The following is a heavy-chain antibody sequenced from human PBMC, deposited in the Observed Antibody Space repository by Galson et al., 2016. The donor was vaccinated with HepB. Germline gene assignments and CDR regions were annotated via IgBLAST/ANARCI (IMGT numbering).Heavy chain of an antibody. Sequence: SVKVSCKVSGYSLTELSMHWVRQAPGKGLEWMGGLDPEDGEIIYAQKFQGRLTLTEDTSTDTVYMELSSLRSEDTAIYSCARLDSGISLGDWGQGTLVTVSS. CDR2: LDPEDGEI. J-gene: IGHJ4*02. CDR3: ARLDSGISLGD. D-gene: IGHD1-26*01. CDR1: GYSLTELS. V-gene: IGHV1-24*01.